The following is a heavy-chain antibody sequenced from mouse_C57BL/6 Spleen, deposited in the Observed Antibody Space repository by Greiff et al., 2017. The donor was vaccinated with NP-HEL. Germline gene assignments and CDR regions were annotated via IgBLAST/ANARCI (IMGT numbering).Heavy chain of an antibody. V-gene: IGHV1-26*01. CDR2: INPNNGGT. CDR1: GYTFTDYY. D-gene: IGHD1-1*01. J-gene: IGHJ2*01. CDR3: AREEITTVVAPDY. Sequence: EVQLQQSGPELVKPGASVKISCKASGYTFTDYYMNWVKQSHGKSLEWIGDINPNNGGTSYNQKFKGKATLTVDKSSSTAYMELHSLTSEDSAVYYCAREEITTVVAPDYWGQGTTLTVSS.